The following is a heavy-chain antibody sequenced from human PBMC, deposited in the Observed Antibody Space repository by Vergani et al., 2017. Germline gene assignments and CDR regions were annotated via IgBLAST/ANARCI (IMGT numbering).Heavy chain of an antibody. CDR1: GGSFSGYY. V-gene: IGHV4-34*01. CDR2: INHSGST. D-gene: IGHD3-22*01. J-gene: IGHJ4*02. CDR3: ARAWNYYDSSGYYYAGGLIDY. Sequence: QVQLQESGPGLVKPSETLSLTCTVYGGSFSGYYWSWIRQPPGKGLERIGEINHSGSTNYNPSLKSRVTISVDTSKNQFSLKLSSVTAADTAVYYCARAWNYYDSSGYYYAGGLIDYWGQGTLVTVSS.